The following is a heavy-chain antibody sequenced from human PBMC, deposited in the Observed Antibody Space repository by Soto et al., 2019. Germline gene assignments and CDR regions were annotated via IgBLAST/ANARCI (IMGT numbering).Heavy chain of an antibody. V-gene: IGHV1-46*03. J-gene: IGHJ6*02. Sequence: QVQLVQSGAEVKKPGASVKVTCKASGNNFTSYYMHWVRQAHGQGLERMGIITPSSGSTSYAQTSQGRVTMTSDTSTSTVFMELRSLRSEDTAVYYCARDRAPVWAYYYGMDVWGQGTTVTVSS. CDR1: GNNFTSYY. CDR2: ITPSSGST. D-gene: IGHD1-26*01. CDR3: ARDRAPVWAYYYGMDV.